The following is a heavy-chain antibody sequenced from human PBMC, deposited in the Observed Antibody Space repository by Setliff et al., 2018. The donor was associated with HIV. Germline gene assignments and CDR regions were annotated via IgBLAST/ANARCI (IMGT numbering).Heavy chain of an antibody. Sequence: GGSLRLSCAASGFTFNNYGMHWVRQAPGKGLEWVAFIQYDGSNKYYADSVKGRFTISRDNSKNTLYLQMNSLSAEDTAVFYCAKDGVRALTRKGSKYLQYWGQGTLVTVSS. CDR1: GFTFNNYG. J-gene: IGHJ1*01. D-gene: IGHD3-16*01. CDR2: IQYDGSNK. CDR3: AKDGVRALTRKGSKYLQY. V-gene: IGHV3-30*02.